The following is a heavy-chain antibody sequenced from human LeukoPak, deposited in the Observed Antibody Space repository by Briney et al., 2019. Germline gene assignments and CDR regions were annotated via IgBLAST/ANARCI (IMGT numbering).Heavy chain of an antibody. Sequence: SETLSLTCTVFGGSISSYYWSWIRQPPGKGLEWIGYIYYSGSTNYNPSLKSRVTISVDTSKNQFSLKLSSVTAADTAVYYCAREVGGYCSSTSCKGYYYYMDVWGKGTTVTVSS. J-gene: IGHJ6*03. CDR1: GGSISSYY. D-gene: IGHD2-2*01. CDR3: AREVGGYCSSTSCKGYYYYMDV. V-gene: IGHV4-59*01. CDR2: IYYSGST.